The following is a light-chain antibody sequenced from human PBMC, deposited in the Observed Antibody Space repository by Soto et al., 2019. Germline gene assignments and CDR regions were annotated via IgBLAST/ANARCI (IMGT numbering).Light chain of an antibody. CDR2: DVS. Sequence: QSALTQPASVSGSPGLSITISCTGTSSDVGAYNFVSWYQQHPDKAPKLMIFDVSNRPSGVSNRFSGSKSGNTASLTISGLQSEDEAEYYCISYTGSSTSYVFGSGTKV. J-gene: IGLJ1*01. CDR1: SSDVGAYNF. V-gene: IGLV2-14*03. CDR3: ISYTGSSTSYV.